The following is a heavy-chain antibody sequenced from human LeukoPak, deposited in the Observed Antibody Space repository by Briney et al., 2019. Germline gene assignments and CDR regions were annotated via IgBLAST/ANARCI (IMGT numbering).Heavy chain of an antibody. CDR2: FYYSGST. Sequence: SETLSLTCTVSGGSISTSSHYWGWVRQPPVKGPEWIGSFYYSGSTYYNPSLKSRVTISVDSSKNQFSLNLSSVTAADTAVYYCARNFDSYNAFDIWGQGTLVTVSS. V-gene: IGHV4-39*07. CDR1: GGSISTSSHY. D-gene: IGHD3-22*01. J-gene: IGHJ3*02. CDR3: ARNFDSYNAFDI.